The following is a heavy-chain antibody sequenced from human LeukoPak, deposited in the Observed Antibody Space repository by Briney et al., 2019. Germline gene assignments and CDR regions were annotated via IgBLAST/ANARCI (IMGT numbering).Heavy chain of an antibody. J-gene: IGHJ4*02. CDR3: ATGIAVAGCFDY. CDR1: GGTFSSYA. Sequence: SVKVSCKASGGTFSSYAISWVRQAPGQGLEWMGGIIPIFGTANYAQKFQGRVTITTDESTSTAYMELSSLRSEDTAVYYCATGIAVAGCFDYWGQGTLVTVSS. V-gene: IGHV1-69*05. D-gene: IGHD6-19*01. CDR2: IIPIFGTA.